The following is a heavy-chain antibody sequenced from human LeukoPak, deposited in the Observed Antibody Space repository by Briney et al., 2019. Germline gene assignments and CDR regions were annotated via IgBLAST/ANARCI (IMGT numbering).Heavy chain of an antibody. CDR2: IGSSGSTI. J-gene: IGHJ4*02. V-gene: IGHV3-48*03. D-gene: IGHD1-26*01. CDR3: ARAPGGSYGPTTDFDY. CDR1: GFTFSSYE. Sequence: GGSLRLSCAASGFTFSSYEMNWVRQAPGKGLEWVSYIGSSGSTIYYADSVKGRFTISRDNAKNSLYLQMDSLRAKDTAVYYCARAPGGSYGPTTDFDYWGQGTLVTVSS.